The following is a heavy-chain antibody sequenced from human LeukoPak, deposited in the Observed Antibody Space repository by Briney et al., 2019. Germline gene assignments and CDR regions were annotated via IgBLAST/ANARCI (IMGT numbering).Heavy chain of an antibody. D-gene: IGHD5-12*01. J-gene: IGHJ4*02. CDR2: IYHSGTT. Sequence: SETLSLTCTVSGYSISSGYYWGWIRQPPGKGLEWIGSIYHSGTTYYNPSLKSRVTISVDTSKNQFSLKLNSVTAADTAVYYCARDGGYGGYDDYWGQGNLVTVSS. CDR1: GYSISSGYY. CDR3: ARDGGYGGYDDY. V-gene: IGHV4-38-2*02.